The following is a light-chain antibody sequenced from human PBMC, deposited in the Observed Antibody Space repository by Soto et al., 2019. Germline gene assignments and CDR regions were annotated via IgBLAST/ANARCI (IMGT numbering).Light chain of an antibody. CDR3: QQYYSAPTWT. CDR2: WAS. CDR1: QSVFYSSNNKNY. V-gene: IGKV4-1*01. Sequence: DIVMTQSPDSLAVSLGERATINCKSSQSVFYSSNNKNYLAWYQQKPGQPPKLLIYWASTRESGVPDRISRSGSGTDFALTITSLQAEDVAVYYCQQYYSAPTWTFGQGTKVEIK. J-gene: IGKJ1*01.